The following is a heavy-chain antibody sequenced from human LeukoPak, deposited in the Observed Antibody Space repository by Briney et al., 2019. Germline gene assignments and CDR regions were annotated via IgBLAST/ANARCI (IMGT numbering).Heavy chain of an antibody. CDR1: GFTFSSYA. CDR3: ARDRHYYDSSGYYPIQYNWFDP. D-gene: IGHD3-22*01. V-gene: IGHV3-64*01. CDR2: ISSNGGST. Sequence: GGSLRLSCAASGFTFSSYAMHWVRQAPGKGLEYVSAISSNGGSTYYANSVKGRFTISRDNSKNTLYLQMGSLRAEDMAVYYCARDRHYYDSSGYYPIQYNWFDPWGQGTLVTVSS. J-gene: IGHJ5*02.